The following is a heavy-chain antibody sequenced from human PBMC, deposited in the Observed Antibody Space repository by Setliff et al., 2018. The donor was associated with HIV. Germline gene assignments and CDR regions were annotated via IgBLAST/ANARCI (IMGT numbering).Heavy chain of an antibody. CDR2: TSHSGKT. J-gene: IGHJ4*02. CDR1: GGPLSGHY. D-gene: IGHD2-2*01. CDR3: VTSSSWSSRLNF. Sequence: PSETLSLTCAVYGGPLSGHYWSWIRQPPGQGLEWIGDTSHSGKTNYNPSLKSRVTISVDTSKNQFSLKLTSVTAADTAVYYCVTSSSWSSRLNFWGPGMLVTVSS. V-gene: IGHV4-34*01.